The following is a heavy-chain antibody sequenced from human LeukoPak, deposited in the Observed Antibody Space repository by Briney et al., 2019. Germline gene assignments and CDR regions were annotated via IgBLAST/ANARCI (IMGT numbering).Heavy chain of an antibody. Sequence: PSETLSLTCTVSGDSINSSNYYWGWIRQPPGKGLEWIGSIHFIGITYDNPSLNSRITISLDTSKNQLCLKMISMIAADTAVYYCARVRKGDYMDVWGKGTTVTVSS. CDR3: ARVRKGDYMDV. V-gene: IGHV4-39*07. J-gene: IGHJ6*03. D-gene: IGHD3-16*01. CDR1: GDSINSSNYY. CDR2: IHFIGIT.